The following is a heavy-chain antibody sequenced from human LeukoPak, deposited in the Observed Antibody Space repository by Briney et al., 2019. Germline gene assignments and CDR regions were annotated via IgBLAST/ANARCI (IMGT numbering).Heavy chain of an antibody. CDR1: GASVSGYY. CDR3: TRDIGSGDYVFFDS. CDR2: LYNNGST. V-gene: IGHV4-4*07. D-gene: IGHD4-17*01. Sequence: PAETLSLTXTVSGASVSGYYWSWIRLPAGKGLEWIGRLYNNGSTNCNPSLKSRVTMSVDTSKNQLSLRLKSVTAADTAVYYCTRDIGSGDYVFFDSWGQGTRVIVSS. J-gene: IGHJ4*02.